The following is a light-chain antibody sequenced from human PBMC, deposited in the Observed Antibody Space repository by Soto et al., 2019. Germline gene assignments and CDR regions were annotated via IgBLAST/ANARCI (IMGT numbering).Light chain of an antibody. CDR1: SSNIGSNT. CDR3: GAWHDSLNSWV. Sequence: QSVLTQPPSASGTPGQRVTISCSGGSSNIGSNTVNWYRQLPGTAPKLLIYNNNQRPSGVPDRFSGSKSGTSASLAISGLQSEDEADYYCGAWHDSLNSWVFGGGTKVTVL. V-gene: IGLV1-44*01. J-gene: IGLJ3*02. CDR2: NNN.